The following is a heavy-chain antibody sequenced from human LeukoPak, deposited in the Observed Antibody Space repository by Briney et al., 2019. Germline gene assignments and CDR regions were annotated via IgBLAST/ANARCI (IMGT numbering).Heavy chain of an antibody. CDR3: ARSMVRGVLNWFDP. Sequence: PSETLSLTCTVSGGSISSGDYYWSWIRQPPGKGLEWIGYIYYSGSIYYNPSLKSRVTISVDTSKNQFSLKLSSVTAADTAVYYCARSMVRGVLNWFDPWGQGTLVTVSS. V-gene: IGHV4-30-4*01. D-gene: IGHD3-10*01. CDR2: IYYSGSI. J-gene: IGHJ5*02. CDR1: GGSISSGDYY.